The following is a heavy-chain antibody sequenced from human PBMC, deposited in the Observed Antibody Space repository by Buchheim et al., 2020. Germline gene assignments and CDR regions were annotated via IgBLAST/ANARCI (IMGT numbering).Heavy chain of an antibody. J-gene: IGHJ3*02. Sequence: QVQLVESGGALVKPGGSLRLSCAASGFTFSDYYMSWIRQAPGKGLEWVSYISSSSTFTNYVDSVKGRFTISRDNDTSSLYLQMNSLRAEDTAVYFCARDSLQDSGDLDGFDIWGQGT. CDR3: ARDSLQDSGDLDGFDI. D-gene: IGHD4-17*01. CDR1: GFTFSDYY. CDR2: ISSSSTFT. V-gene: IGHV3-11*05.